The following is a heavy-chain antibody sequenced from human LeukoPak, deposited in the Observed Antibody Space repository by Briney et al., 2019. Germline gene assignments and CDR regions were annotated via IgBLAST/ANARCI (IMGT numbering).Heavy chain of an antibody. J-gene: IGHJ6*02. D-gene: IGHD2-21*02. CDR2: IRYDGSNK. CDR1: GFTFSSYS. V-gene: IGHV3-30*02. CDR3: ARDCGGDCPYYYYGMDV. Sequence: GGSLRLSCAASGFTFSSYSMNWVRQAPGKGLEWVAFIRYDGSNKYYADSVKGRFTISRDNSKNTLYLQMNSLRAEDTAVYYCARDCGGDCPYYYYGMDVWGQGTTVTVSS.